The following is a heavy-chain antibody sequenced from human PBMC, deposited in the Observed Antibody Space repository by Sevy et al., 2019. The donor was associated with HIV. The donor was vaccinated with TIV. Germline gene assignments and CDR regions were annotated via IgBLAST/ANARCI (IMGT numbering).Heavy chain of an antibody. CDR2: IYYSGST. V-gene: IGHV4-39*01. D-gene: IGHD6-19*01. CDR3: ASLSYSSGSYEGYYYYGMDV. CDR1: GGSISSSSYY. J-gene: IGHJ6*02. Sequence: SETLSLTCTVSGGSISSSSYYWGWIRQPPGKGLEWIGSIYYSGSTYYNPSLKSRVTISVDTSKYQFSLKLSSETAGDTALYSCASLSYSSGSYEGYYYYGMDVWGQGPTVTVSS.